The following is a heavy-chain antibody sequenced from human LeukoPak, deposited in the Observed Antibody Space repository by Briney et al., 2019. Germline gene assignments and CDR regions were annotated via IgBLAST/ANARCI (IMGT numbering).Heavy chain of an antibody. CDR1: GGSISSYY. CDR2: IYYSGSI. Sequence: PSETLSLTCTVSGGSISSYYWSWIRQPPGKGLEWIGYIYYSGSINYNPSLKSRVTISVDTSKNQFSLKLSSVTAADTAVYYCARERRVGDFDYWGQGTLVTVSS. V-gene: IGHV4-59*01. CDR3: ARERRVGDFDY. D-gene: IGHD2-15*01. J-gene: IGHJ4*02.